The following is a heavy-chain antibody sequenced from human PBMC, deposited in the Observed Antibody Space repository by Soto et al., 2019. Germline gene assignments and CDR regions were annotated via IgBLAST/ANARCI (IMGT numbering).Heavy chain of an antibody. Sequence: GESLKISCKGSGYSFTSYWISWVRQMPGKGLEWMGRIDPSDSYTNYSPSSQGHVTISADKSISTAYLQWSSLKASDTAMYYCARGGGYCSGGSCPSNWFDPWGQGTLVTVSS. D-gene: IGHD2-15*01. J-gene: IGHJ5*02. V-gene: IGHV5-10-1*01. CDR3: ARGGGYCSGGSCPSNWFDP. CDR2: IDPSDSYT. CDR1: GYSFTSYW.